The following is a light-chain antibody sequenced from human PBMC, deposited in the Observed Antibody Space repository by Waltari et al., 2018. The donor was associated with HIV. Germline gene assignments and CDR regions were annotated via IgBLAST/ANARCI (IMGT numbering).Light chain of an antibody. CDR3: QQYNSS. V-gene: IGKV3-11*01. Sequence: EIVLTQSPATLSLSPGERATLSCRASQSVSTYLAWYQQKPGQAPRLLIYDASNRATGIPARFSGSGSETDFTLLISSLEPEDFAVYYCQQYNSSFGQGTKVEIK. CDR2: DAS. J-gene: IGKJ1*01. CDR1: QSVSTY.